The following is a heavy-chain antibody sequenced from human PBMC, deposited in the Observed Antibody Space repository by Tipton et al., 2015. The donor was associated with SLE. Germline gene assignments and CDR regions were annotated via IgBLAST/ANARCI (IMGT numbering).Heavy chain of an antibody. CDR3: VRERKSSIFGVTRDPGVPSDAYYYMDV. CDR1: GGSISSYY. Sequence: TLSLTCTVSGGSISSYYWSWIRQPPGKGLEWIGYIYYSGSTNYNPSLKSRVTISVDTSKNQFSLKLSSVTAADTAMYYCVRERKSSIFGVTRDPGVPSDAYYYMDVWGKGTTVTVSS. D-gene: IGHD3-3*01. J-gene: IGHJ6*03. CDR2: IYYSGST. V-gene: IGHV4-59*01.